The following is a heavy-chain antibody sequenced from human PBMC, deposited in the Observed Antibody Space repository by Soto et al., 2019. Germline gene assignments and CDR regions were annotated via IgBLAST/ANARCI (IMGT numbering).Heavy chain of an antibody. CDR3: ARTSDGDYLDY. J-gene: IGHJ4*02. CDR2: IHYSGST. V-gene: IGHV4-31*03. Sequence: QVQLQESGPGLVKPSQTLSLTCTVSGGSISSGDYYWSWIRQHPGKGLEWIGYIHYSGSTYYRPSLKRRVSISVDTSENQFSLKLSSVTAADTAVYYCARTSDGDYLDYWGQGTLVTVSS. D-gene: IGHD4-17*01. CDR1: GGSISSGDYY.